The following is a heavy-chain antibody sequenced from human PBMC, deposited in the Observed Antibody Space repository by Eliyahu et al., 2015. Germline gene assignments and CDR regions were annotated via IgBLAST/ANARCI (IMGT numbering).Heavy chain of an antibody. Sequence: VQLVESGGGLVKPGGSLRLXCAASGFTFSTYSMNWVRQAPGKGLEWVSSISSSSSYIYYADSVKGRFTISRDNAKNSLYLQMNSLRAEDTAVYYCARDQSGWFWLDVWGQGTTVTVSS. J-gene: IGHJ6*02. D-gene: IGHD6-19*01. CDR3: ARDQSGWFWLDV. CDR2: ISSSSSYI. CDR1: GFTFSTYS. V-gene: IGHV3-21*01.